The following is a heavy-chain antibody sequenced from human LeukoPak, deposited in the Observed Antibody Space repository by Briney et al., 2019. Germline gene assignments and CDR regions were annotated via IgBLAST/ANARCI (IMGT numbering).Heavy chain of an antibody. J-gene: IGHJ4*02. Sequence: SETLSLTCTVSGGSISSSSYYWGWIRQPPGKGPEWIGSIYYSGSTYYNPSLKSRVTISVDTSKNQFSLKLSSVTAADTAVYYCARRSYGTDYFDYWGQGTLVTVSS. CDR3: ARRSYGTDYFDY. CDR2: IYYSGST. CDR1: GGSISSSSYY. V-gene: IGHV4-39*07. D-gene: IGHD5-18*01.